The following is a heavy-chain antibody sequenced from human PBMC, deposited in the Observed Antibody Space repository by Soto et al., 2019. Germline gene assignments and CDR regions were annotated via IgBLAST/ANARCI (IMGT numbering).Heavy chain of an antibody. CDR2: ISGSGGST. CDR1: GFTFSSYA. J-gene: IGHJ6*02. D-gene: IGHD2-8*02. CDR3: AKDTAAYAGRVLYGMDV. V-gene: IGHV3-23*01. Sequence: EVQLLESGGGLVQPGGSLRLSCAASGFTFSSYAMSWVRQAPGKGLEWVSAISGSGGSTYYADSVKGRFTISRDNSKNTLYLQMNSLRAEDTAVYYCAKDTAAYAGRVLYGMDVWGQGTTVTVSS.